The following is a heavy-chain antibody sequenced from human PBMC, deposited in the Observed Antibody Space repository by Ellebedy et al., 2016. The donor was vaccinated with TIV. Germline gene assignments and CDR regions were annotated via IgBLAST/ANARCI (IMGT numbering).Heavy chain of an antibody. V-gene: IGHV3-21*01. Sequence: PGGSLRLSCAASGFTFSSYSISWVRQAPGKGLEWVSSISGISTYIYYADSVRGRFTISRDNATNSLYLQMSSLRADDTAVYYCARVLGQQLIQSQDPFDIWGQGTMVTVSS. J-gene: IGHJ3*02. CDR2: ISGISTYI. CDR3: ARVLGQQLIQSQDPFDI. CDR1: GFTFSSYS. D-gene: IGHD6-13*01.